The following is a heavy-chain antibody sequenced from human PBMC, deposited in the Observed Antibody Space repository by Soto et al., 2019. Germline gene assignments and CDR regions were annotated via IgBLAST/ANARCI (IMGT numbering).Heavy chain of an antibody. D-gene: IGHD5-18*01. CDR2: ISGSGGST. CDR3: AKAPRGSSYGIDY. V-gene: IGHV3-23*01. Sequence: PWGSLRLSCAALGFTFSSNAMSWGRQGPGKGLEWVSAISGSGGSTYYADSVKGRFTISRDSSKNTLYLQMNSLSAEDTAVYYCAKAPRGSSYGIDYWGQGTLVTVSS. CDR1: GFTFSSNA. J-gene: IGHJ4*02.